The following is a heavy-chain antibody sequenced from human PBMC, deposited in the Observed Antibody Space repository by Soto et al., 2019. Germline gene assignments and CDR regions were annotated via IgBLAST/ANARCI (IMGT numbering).Heavy chain of an antibody. CDR2: IIPIFGTA. D-gene: IGHD3-9*01. CDR1: GGTFSSYA. CDR3: AVGLYYDILTGYSRAAYYYYYGMDV. Sequence: SVKVSCKASGGTFSSYAISWVRQAPGQGLEWMGGIIPIFGTANYAQKFQGRVTITADESTSTAYMELSSLRSEDTAVYYCAVGLYYDILTGYSRAAYYYYYGMDVWGQGTTVTVSS. J-gene: IGHJ6*02. V-gene: IGHV1-69*13.